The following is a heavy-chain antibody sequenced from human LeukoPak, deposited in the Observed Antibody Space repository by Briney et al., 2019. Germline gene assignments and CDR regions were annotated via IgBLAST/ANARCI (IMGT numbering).Heavy chain of an antibody. Sequence: SETLSLTCTVSGDSISSGGYSWSWIRQTPGKGLEWIAYIHDSGSTYNNPSLKSRLSLSIDTSKNQFSLKLNSVTAADTAVYYCARVVAAAGNNWFDPWGQGTLVTVSS. J-gene: IGHJ5*02. CDR3: ARVVAAAGNNWFDP. V-gene: IGHV4-30-4*07. CDR1: GDSISSGGYS. CDR2: IHDSGST. D-gene: IGHD6-13*01.